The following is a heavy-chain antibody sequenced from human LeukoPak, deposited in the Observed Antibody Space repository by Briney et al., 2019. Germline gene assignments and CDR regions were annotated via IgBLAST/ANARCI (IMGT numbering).Heavy chain of an antibody. CDR3: ASTSSSWDYYGMDV. J-gene: IGHJ6*02. CDR1: GGSISSYY. D-gene: IGHD6-13*01. Sequence: SETLSLTCTVSGGSISSYYWSWIRQPAGKELEWIGRIYTSGSTNYNPSLKSRVTMSVDTSKNQFSLKLSSVTAADTAVYYCASTSSSWDYYGMDVWGQGTTVTVSS. V-gene: IGHV4-4*07. CDR2: IYTSGST.